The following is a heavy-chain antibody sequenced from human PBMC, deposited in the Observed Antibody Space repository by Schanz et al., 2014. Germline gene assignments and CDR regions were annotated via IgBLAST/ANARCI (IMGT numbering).Heavy chain of an antibody. CDR2: MNPTSGNT. CDR1: GYTFTSYD. D-gene: IGHD4-17*01. J-gene: IGHJ6*03. CDR3: ARDPVTGGPYHYYKDV. V-gene: IGHV1-8*02. Sequence: QVQLVQSGAEVKKPGASVRLSCEASGYTFTSYDINWVRQAPGQGLEWMGWMNPTSGNTGYAQKFQGGVTMTRHTSISTAYMELSSLRSEGTAVYYCARDPVTGGPYHYYKDVWGKGTTVTVSS.